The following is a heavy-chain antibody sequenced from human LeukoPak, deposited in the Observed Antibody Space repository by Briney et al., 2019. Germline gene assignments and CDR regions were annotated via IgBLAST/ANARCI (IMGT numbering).Heavy chain of an antibody. D-gene: IGHD6-25*01. Sequence: SETLSLTCIVSGGSMNNYYWSWIRQPPGKGLEWIAYIHYTGITNYNPFLKSRVTISLDTSKSQFSLKSNSVTAADTAFYYCARILEGSGATFDIWGQGTMVTVSS. CDR3: ARILEGSGATFDI. CDR1: GGSMNNYY. CDR2: IHYTGIT. J-gene: IGHJ3*02. V-gene: IGHV4-59*01.